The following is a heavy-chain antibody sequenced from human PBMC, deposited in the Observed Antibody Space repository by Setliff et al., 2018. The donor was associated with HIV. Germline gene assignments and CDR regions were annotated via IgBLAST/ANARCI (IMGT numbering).Heavy chain of an antibody. V-gene: IGHV3-23*01. CDR3: AKDYTPTFWEYNWFDV. CDR2: ISGSGDST. D-gene: IGHD3-16*01. J-gene: IGHJ5*02. Sequence: GGSLRLSCAASGFTFNYHAMTWVRQAPGKGLEWVSGISGSGDSTFYAHSVKGRFTISRDNSRDTLYLEMNNLRAEDTALYYCAKDYTPTFWEYNWFDVWGQGTQGTVS. CDR1: GFTFNYHA.